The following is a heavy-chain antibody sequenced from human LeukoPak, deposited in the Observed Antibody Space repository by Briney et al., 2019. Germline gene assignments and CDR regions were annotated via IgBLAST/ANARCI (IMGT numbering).Heavy chain of an antibody. J-gene: IGHJ2*01. CDR1: GGSISSGGYY. CDR2: MYQSGSS. V-gene: IGHV4-30-2*01. Sequence: SQTLSLTCTVSGGSISSGGYYWSWIRQPPGKGLEWIGYMYQSGSSYYNPSPRGRVTISGDKSNNQFSLKLDSVTAADTAVYYCARDSPQNWYFDLGGRGTLVTVSS. CDR3: ARDSPQNWYFDL.